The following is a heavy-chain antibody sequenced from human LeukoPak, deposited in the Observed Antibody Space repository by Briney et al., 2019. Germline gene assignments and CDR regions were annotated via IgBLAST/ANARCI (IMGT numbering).Heavy chain of an antibody. CDR2: IYYSGST. J-gene: IGHJ4*02. Sequence: KPSETLSLTCTVSGGSISSYYRSWIWQPPGKGLEWIGYIYYSGSTNYNPSLKSRVTISVDTSKNQFSLKLSSVTAADTAVYYCARHYGSSSPLVDYWGQGTLHTVSS. CDR3: ARHYGSSSPLVDY. D-gene: IGHD6-6*01. V-gene: IGHV4-59*08. CDR1: GGSISSYY.